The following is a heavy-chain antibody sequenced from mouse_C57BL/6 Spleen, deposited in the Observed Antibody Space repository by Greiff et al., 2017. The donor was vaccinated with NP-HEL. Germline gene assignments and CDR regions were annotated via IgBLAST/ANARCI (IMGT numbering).Heavy chain of an antibody. CDR2: IYPGDGDT. CDR1: GYAFSSSW. D-gene: IGHD1-1*01. J-gene: IGHJ2*01. CDR3: ARDPTPVVADY. V-gene: IGHV1-82*01. Sequence: VQLQQSGPELVKPGASVKISCKASGYAFSSSWMNWVKQRPGKGLEWIGRIYPGDGDTNYNGKFKGKATLTADKSSSTAYMQLSSLTSEDSAVYFCARDPTPVVADYWGQGTTLTVSS.